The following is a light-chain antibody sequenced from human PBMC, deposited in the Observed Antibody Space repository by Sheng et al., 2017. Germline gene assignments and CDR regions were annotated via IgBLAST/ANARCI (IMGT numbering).Light chain of an antibody. V-gene: IGKV3-20*01. CDR3: QQYDRSPLT. J-gene: IGKJ4*01. CDR2: AAS. CDR1: QSVSSSS. Sequence: EIVLTQSPGTLSLSPGERATLSCRASQSVSSSSLAWYQQSPGQAPRLLIYAASSRAPGIPDRFSGSGSGTDFTLTISRLEPEDFAVYYCQQYDRSPLTFGGGTKVEIK.